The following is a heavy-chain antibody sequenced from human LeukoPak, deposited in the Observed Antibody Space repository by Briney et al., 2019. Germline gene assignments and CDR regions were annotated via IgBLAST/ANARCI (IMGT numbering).Heavy chain of an antibody. CDR1: GFTFDDYA. CDR3: AKLKLGATTGFDY. V-gene: IGHV3-9*01. D-gene: IGHD1-26*01. Sequence: GGSLRLSCAASGFTFDDYAMHWVRQAPGKGLEWVSGISWNSGSIGYADSVKGRFTISRDNAKNSLYLQMNSLRVEDTALYYCAKLKLGATTGFDYWGQGTLVTVSS. J-gene: IGHJ4*02. CDR2: ISWNSGSI.